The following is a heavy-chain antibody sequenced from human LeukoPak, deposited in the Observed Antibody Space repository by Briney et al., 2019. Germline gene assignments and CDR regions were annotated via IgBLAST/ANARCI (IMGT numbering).Heavy chain of an antibody. CDR3: ARGTGYYDRSFDY. CDR1: GFTFSSYW. V-gene: IGHV3-21*01. J-gene: IGHJ4*02. D-gene: IGHD3-22*01. Sequence: GGSLRLSCAVSGFTFSSYWMSWFRQAPGKGLEWVSSISSTSSYIYYADSVKGRFTISRDNAKNSLSLQMNSLRAEDTAVYYCARGTGYYDRSFDYWGQGTLVTVSS. CDR2: ISSTSSYI.